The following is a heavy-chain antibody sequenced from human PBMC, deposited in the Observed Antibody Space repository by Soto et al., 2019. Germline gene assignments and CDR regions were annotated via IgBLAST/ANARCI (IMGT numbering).Heavy chain of an antibody. J-gene: IGHJ4*02. CDR3: AAGDSSGYYGG. D-gene: IGHD3-22*01. CDR2: ITVGTGNT. V-gene: IGHV1-58*01. Sequence: QMQLVQSGPEVKKPGTSVKVSCKASGFTFTSFGVQWVRQARGQRLEWIGWITVGTGNTNYAQKFQERVTITRDMSTSTAYMELSSRRSEDTAVYYCAAGDSSGYYGGWGQGTQVTVSS. CDR1: GFTFTSFG.